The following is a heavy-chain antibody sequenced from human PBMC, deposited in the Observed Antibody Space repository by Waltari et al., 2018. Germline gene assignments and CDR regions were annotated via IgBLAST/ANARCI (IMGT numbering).Heavy chain of an antibody. Sequence: QVQLQQWGAGLLKPSETLSLPCDVYGGSLSGYHWTWIRQPPGKGLEWIGEINDSGRTTYNPSLESRVTVSIDTANNQFSLRVRSVTAADTAVYYCARVFGYYYYYMDVWGKGTTVTISS. CDR2: INDSGRT. D-gene: IGHD3-3*01. V-gene: IGHV4-34*02. CDR1: GGSLSGYH. CDR3: ARVFGYYYYYMDV. J-gene: IGHJ6*03.